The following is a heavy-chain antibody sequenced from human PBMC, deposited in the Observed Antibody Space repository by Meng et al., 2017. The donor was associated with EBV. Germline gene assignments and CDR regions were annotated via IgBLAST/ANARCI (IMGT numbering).Heavy chain of an antibody. V-gene: IGHV1-69*01. Sequence: QVKVVQSGPELMKPASTVTVSCKASGCPFSSYAIGWVWYAQGPWMDLMWVTLPILGTEKYEQQSLNSMLITADDTSKTDFMVIITQMYDVNTVSYCGGPVNAANGQFDYWGQGTLVTVSS. J-gene: IGHJ4*02. D-gene: IGHD5-18*01. CDR1: GCPFSSYA. CDR2: TLPILGTE. CDR3: GGPVNAANGQFDY.